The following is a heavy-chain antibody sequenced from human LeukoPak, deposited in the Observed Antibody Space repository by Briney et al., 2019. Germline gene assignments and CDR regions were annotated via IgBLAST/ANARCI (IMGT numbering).Heavy chain of an antibody. V-gene: IGHV3-23*01. D-gene: IGHD3-10*01. CDR2: ISGSGSST. J-gene: IGHJ4*02. Sequence: GGSLRLSCAASGFTFSNYAMSWVRQAPGKGLEWISAISGSGSSTYYADSVKGRFTTSRDNSKNTLYLQMNSLRVEDTAVYYCAKTAYEYYYGSGSAISPDYWGQGTLVTVSS. CDR1: GFTFSNYA. CDR3: AKTAYEYYYGSGSAISPDY.